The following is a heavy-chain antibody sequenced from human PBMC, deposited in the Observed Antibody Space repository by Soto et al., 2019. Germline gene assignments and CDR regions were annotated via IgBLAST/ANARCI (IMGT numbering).Heavy chain of an antibody. CDR1: GFTFSSYA. V-gene: IGHV3-30-3*01. CDR2: ISYDGSNK. D-gene: IGHD6-13*01. J-gene: IGHJ5*02. CDR3: ARGGIAAAGTLNWFDP. Sequence: QVQLVESGGGVVQPGRSLRLSCAASGFTFSSYAMHWVRQAPGKGLEWVAVISYDGSNKYYADSVKGRFTISRDNSKNXLYLQMNSLRAEDTAVYYCARGGIAAAGTLNWFDPWGQGTLVTVSS.